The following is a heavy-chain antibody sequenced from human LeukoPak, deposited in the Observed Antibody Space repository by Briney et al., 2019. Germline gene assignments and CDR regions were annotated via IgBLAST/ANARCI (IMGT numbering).Heavy chain of an antibody. J-gene: IGHJ4*02. CDR2: ISAYNGNT. V-gene: IGHV1-18*01. D-gene: IGHD6-13*01. CDR3: ARLAHSSSWYYFDY. CDR1: GYTFTSYG. Sequence: ASVKVSCKASGYTFTSYGISWVQQAPGQGLEWMGWISAYNGNTNYAQKLQGRVTMTTDTSTSTAYMELRSLRSDDTAVYYCARLAHSSSWYYFDYWGQGTLVTVSS.